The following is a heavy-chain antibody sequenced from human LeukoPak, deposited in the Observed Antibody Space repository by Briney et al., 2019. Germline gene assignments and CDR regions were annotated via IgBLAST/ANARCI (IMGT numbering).Heavy chain of an antibody. D-gene: IGHD3-10*01. J-gene: IGHJ4*02. CDR3: ARGRGLDLSSGSYYMFDY. Sequence: SETLSLTCAVYGGSFSGYYWSWIRQPPGKGLEWIGEINHSGSTNYNPSLKSRVTISVDTSKNQFSLKLSSVTAADTAVYYCARGRGLDLSSGSYYMFDYWGQGTLVTVSS. CDR2: INHSGST. V-gene: IGHV4-34*01. CDR1: GGSFSGYY.